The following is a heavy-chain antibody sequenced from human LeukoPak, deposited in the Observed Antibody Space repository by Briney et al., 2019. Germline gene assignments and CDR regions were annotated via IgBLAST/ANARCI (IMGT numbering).Heavy chain of an antibody. CDR1: GGTFSSNA. V-gene: IGHV1-69*05. Sequence: SVKVSCKASGGTFSSNAISWGRQAPGQGLEWMGGIIPIFGTANYALKFQGRVTITTDESTSTAYMELSSLRSEDTAVYYCAREWKGGCSGGSCYSHFDYWGRGTLVTVSS. CDR3: AREWKGGCSGGSCYSHFDY. D-gene: IGHD2-15*01. CDR2: IIPIFGTA. J-gene: IGHJ4*02.